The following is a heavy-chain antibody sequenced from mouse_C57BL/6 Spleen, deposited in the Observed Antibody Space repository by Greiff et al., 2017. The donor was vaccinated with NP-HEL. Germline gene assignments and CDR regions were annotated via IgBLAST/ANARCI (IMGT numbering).Heavy chain of an antibody. V-gene: IGHV5-9-1*02. CDR2: ISSGGDYI. J-gene: IGHJ3*01. CDR3: TRDHGTFAY. CDR1: GFTFCSYA. Sequence: EVMLVESGEGLVKPGGSLKLSCAASGFTFCSYAMSWVRQTPEKRLEWVAYISSGGDYIYYADTVKGRFTISRDNARNTLYLQMSSLKSEDTAMYYCTRDHGTFAYWGQGTLVTVSA. D-gene: IGHD3-3*01.